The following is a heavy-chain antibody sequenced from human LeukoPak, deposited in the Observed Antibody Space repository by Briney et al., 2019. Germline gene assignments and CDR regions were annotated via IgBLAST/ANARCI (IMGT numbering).Heavy chain of an antibody. Sequence: SETLSLTCTVSGGSISSGSISSYYWSWIRQPPGKGLEWIGYIYYSGSTNYNPSLKSRVTISVDTSKNQFSLKLSSVTAADTAVYYCATMSGTHYKFDYWGQGTLVTVSS. CDR1: GGSISSGSISSYY. V-gene: IGHV4-61*01. CDR2: IYYSGST. CDR3: ATMSGTHYKFDY. J-gene: IGHJ4*02. D-gene: IGHD1-26*01.